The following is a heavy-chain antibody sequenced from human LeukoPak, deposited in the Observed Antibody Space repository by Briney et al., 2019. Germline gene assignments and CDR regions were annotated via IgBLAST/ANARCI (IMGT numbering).Heavy chain of an antibody. Sequence: APVKVSCKASGYTFTGYYMHWVRQAPGQGLEWMGWINPNSGGTNYAQKFQGRVTMTRDTSISTAYMELSRLRSDDTAVYYCASDGRPSSGIAAAGPYFDYWGQGTLVTVSS. CDR1: GYTFTGYY. V-gene: IGHV1-2*02. CDR2: INPNSGGT. D-gene: IGHD6-13*01. J-gene: IGHJ4*02. CDR3: ASDGRPSSGIAAAGPYFDY.